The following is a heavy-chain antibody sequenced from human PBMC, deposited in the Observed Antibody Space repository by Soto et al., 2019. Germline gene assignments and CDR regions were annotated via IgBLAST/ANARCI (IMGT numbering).Heavy chain of an antibody. CDR3: ARHFSVDYFDY. CDR1: GDSITSNSYF. V-gene: IGHV4-39*01. CDR2: IYYSGTT. Sequence: PSETLYLTCTVSGDSITSNSYFWAWIRQPPGKGLEWIGSIYYSGTTYYNPSLKSRVTISVDRSKDQFSLKLRSVTAADTAVYYCARHFSVDYFDYWGQGALVTVSS. J-gene: IGHJ4*02.